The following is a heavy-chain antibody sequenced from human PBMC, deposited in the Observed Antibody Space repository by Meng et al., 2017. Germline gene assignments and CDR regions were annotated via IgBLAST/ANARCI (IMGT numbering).Heavy chain of an antibody. J-gene: IGHJ5*02. D-gene: IGHD3-3*01. V-gene: IGHV1-3*01. Sequence: QVQLWQSGAEVKKPGASVKVSCKASGYTFTSYAMHWVRQAPGQRLEWMGWINAGNGNTKYSQKFQGRVTITRDTSASTAYMELSSLRSEDTAVYYCARVLPATIFGVVIDSWFDPWGQGTLVTVSS. CDR2: INAGNGNT. CDR3: ARVLPATIFGVVIDSWFDP. CDR1: GYTFTSYA.